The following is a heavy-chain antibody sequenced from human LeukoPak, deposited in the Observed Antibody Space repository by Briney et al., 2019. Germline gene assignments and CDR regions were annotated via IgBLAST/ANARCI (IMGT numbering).Heavy chain of an antibody. J-gene: IGHJ4*02. D-gene: IGHD1-26*01. Sequence: SSETLSLTCAVYGGSFSGYYWSWIRQPPGKGLEWIGEINHSGSTNYNPSLKSRVTISVDTSKNQFSLKLSSVTAADTAVYYCARSSSVRATNRSFDYWGQGTLVTVSS. CDR3: ARSSSVRATNRSFDY. CDR1: GGSFSGYY. V-gene: IGHV4-34*01. CDR2: INHSGST.